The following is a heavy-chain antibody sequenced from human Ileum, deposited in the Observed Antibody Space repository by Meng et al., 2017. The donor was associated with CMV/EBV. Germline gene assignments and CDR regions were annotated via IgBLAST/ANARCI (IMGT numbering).Heavy chain of an antibody. CDR2: IQYDGSTI. CDR1: GFTFRASG. J-gene: IGHJ3*02. CDR3: AREGGRRYLGTFDI. Sequence: GESLKISCAASGFTFRASGMHWVRQAPGKGQEWVSFIQYDGSTIDYADSVKGRFTISRDNSKNTVLLQMNSLRAEDTALYHCAREGGRRYLGTFDIWGQGTRVTVSS. V-gene: IGHV3-30*02. D-gene: IGHD1-26*01.